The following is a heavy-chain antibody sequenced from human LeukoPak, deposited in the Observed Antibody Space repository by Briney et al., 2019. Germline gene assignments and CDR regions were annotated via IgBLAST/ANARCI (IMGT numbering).Heavy chain of an antibody. CDR1: GFTFSDYY. Sequence: GGSLRLSCAASGFTFSDYYMSWIRQAPGKGLEWVAVISYDGSNKYYADSVKGRFTISRDNSKNTLYLQMNSLRAEDTAVYYCAKSPYVDDAFDIWGQGTMVTVSS. CDR2: ISYDGSNK. J-gene: IGHJ3*02. V-gene: IGHV3-30*18. D-gene: IGHD3-16*01. CDR3: AKSPYVDDAFDI.